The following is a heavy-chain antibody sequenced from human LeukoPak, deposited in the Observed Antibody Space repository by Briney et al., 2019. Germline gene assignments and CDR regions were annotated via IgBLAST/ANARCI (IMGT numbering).Heavy chain of an antibody. CDR3: AREKAALGPPFDY. Sequence: SETLSLTCNVSGDSISYYYWSWIRQPPGKGLEWIGYIYYSGSTDYNPSLKSRVSISVDTSQNQFSLKLSSVTAADTAVYYCAREKAALGPPFDYWGQGTLVTVSS. CDR1: GDSISYYY. CDR2: IYYSGST. J-gene: IGHJ4*02. V-gene: IGHV4-59*12.